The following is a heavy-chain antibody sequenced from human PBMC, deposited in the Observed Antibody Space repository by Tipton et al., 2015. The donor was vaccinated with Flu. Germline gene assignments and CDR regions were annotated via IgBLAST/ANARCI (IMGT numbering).Heavy chain of an antibody. J-gene: IGHJ3*02. D-gene: IGHD3-16*01. CDR2: IKPDGSQK. CDR3: TKGGGDDAFDI. Sequence: GSLRLSCAASGFTFRTYWMSWVRQAPGKGLEWVASIKPDGSQKYYVDSLKGRFTVSRDNAKNSLYLQMNSLRAEDTALYYCTKGGGDDAFDIWGQGTMVTVSS. V-gene: IGHV3-7*03. CDR1: GFTFRTYW.